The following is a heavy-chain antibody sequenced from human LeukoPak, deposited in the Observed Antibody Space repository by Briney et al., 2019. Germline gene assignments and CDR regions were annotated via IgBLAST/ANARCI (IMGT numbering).Heavy chain of an antibody. D-gene: IGHD2-2*02. V-gene: IGHV3-7*01. Sequence: GGSLRLSCAASGFTFSSYWMSWVRQAPGKGLEWVANIKQDGSEKYYVDSVKGRSTISRDNAKNSLYLQMNSLRAEDTAVYYCARGTYCSSTSCYTPFYYYYYGMDVWGQGTTVTVSS. CDR3: ARGTYCSSTSCYTPFYYYYYGMDV. CDR2: IKQDGSEK. CDR1: GFTFSSYW. J-gene: IGHJ6*02.